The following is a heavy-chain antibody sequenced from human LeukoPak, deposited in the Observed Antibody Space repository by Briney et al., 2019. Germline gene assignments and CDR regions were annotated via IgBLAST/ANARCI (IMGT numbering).Heavy chain of an antibody. CDR3: ARDNYYVEYYFDY. J-gene: IGHJ4*02. Sequence: GGSLRLSCAASGFTFSSYGMHWARQAPGKGLEWVAVIWYDGSNKYYADSVKGRFTISRDNSKNTLYLQMNSLRAEDTAVYYCARDNYYVEYYFDYWGQGTLVTVSS. CDR1: GFTFSSYG. CDR2: IWYDGSNK. V-gene: IGHV3-33*01. D-gene: IGHD3-10*02.